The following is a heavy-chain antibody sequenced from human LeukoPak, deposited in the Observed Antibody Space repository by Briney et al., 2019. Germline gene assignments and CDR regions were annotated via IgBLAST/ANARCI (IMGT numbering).Heavy chain of an antibody. Sequence: PSETLSLTCTVSGGSISSYYWSWIRQPPGKGLEWIGYIYYSGSTNYNPSLKSRVTISVDTSKNQFSLKLSSVTAADTAVYYCARGRHYTRITSFDYWGQGTLVTVSS. J-gene: IGHJ4*02. CDR3: ARGRHYTRITSFDY. V-gene: IGHV4-59*12. CDR2: IYYSGST. CDR1: GGSISSYY. D-gene: IGHD3-3*01.